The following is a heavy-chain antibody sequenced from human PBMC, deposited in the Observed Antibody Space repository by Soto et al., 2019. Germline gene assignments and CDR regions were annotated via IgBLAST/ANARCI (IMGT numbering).Heavy chain of an antibody. Sequence: QVQLVQSGAEVKKPGASVKVSCKASGYTFTSYYMHWVPQAPGQGLEWLGIINPNGGSTSYAQKFQGRVTMTSDRSPSTVEMELGRLTSEDTAVYYCARLGGYYTGWIDPWGQGTLVTVSS. J-gene: IGHJ5*02. V-gene: IGHV1-46*01. D-gene: IGHD3-3*01. CDR2: INPNGGST. CDR3: ARLGGYYTGWIDP. CDR1: GYTFTSYY.